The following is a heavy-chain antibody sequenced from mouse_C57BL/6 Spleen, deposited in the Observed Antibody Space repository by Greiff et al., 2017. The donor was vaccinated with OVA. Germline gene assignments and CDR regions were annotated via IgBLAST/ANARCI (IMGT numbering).Heavy chain of an antibody. V-gene: IGHV1-76*01. J-gene: IGHJ2*01. Sequence: QVQLQQSGAELVRPGASVKLSCKASGYTFTDYYINWVKQRPGQGLEWIARIYPGSGNTYYNETFKGKATLTAEKSSSTAYMQLSSLTSEDSAVYFCARDQGGFDYWGQGTTLTVSS. CDR2: IYPGSGNT. CDR3: ARDQGGFDY. CDR1: GYTFTDYY.